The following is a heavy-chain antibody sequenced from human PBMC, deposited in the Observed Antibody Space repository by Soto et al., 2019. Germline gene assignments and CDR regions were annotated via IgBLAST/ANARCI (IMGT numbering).Heavy chain of an antibody. D-gene: IGHD3-10*01. V-gene: IGHV3-66*01. CDR1: GFTVTSNY. J-gene: IGHJ6*02. Sequence: EVQVVESGGGLVQPGGSLRLSCAASGFTVTSNYMSWVRQTPGKGLEWVSLIYSGGAIVYADSVMGRFTVSRDNSRNTMFLQMNSLRGGDTGVYFCARDFGSDATGYYGMDVWGQGTTVTVSS. CDR2: IYSGGAI. CDR3: ARDFGSDATGYYGMDV.